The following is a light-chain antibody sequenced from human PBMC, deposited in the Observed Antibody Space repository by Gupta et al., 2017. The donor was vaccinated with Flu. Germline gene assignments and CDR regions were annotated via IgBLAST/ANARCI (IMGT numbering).Light chain of an antibody. CDR3: AAWDDSLRGRL. CDR1: SSNIGSNY. V-gene: IGLV1-47*01. J-gene: IGLJ3*02. Sequence: VTIACFGGSSNIGSNYVYWYHQLPGTAPKLLIYRNDQRPSGVPDRFSGSKSGTSASLAISGLRSEDGANYYCAAWDDSLRGRLFGGGTKLTVL. CDR2: RND.